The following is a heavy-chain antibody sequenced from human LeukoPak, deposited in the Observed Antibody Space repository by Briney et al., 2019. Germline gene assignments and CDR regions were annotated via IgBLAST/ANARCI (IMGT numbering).Heavy chain of an antibody. V-gene: IGHV4-59*01. CDR2: IYYSGST. J-gene: IGHJ3*02. Sequence: PSETLSLTCTVSGGSISSYYWSWIRQPPGKGLEWIGYIYYSGSTNYNPSLKSRVTISVDTSKNQFSLKLSSVTAADTAVYYCATRRKEWLLSGAFDIWGQGTMVTVSS. CDR3: ATRRKEWLLSGAFDI. D-gene: IGHD3-3*01. CDR1: GGSISSYY.